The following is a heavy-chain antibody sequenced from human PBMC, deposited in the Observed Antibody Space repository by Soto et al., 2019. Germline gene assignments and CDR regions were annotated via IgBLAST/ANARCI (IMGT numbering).Heavy chain of an antibody. CDR3: ARVSYGDYHTFDY. J-gene: IGHJ4*02. V-gene: IGHV5-51*01. CDR1: GYSFNSYW. D-gene: IGHD4-17*01. CDR2: IYPGDSDT. Sequence: PGESLKISCKGSGYSFNSYWIGWVRQMPGKGLEWRGIIYPGDSDTRYSPSFQGQVTISADKSISTAYLQWSSLKASDTAMYYCARVSYGDYHTFDYWGPGTLVTVSS.